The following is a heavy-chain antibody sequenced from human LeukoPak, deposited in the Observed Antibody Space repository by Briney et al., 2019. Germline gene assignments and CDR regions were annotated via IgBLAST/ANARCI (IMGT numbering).Heavy chain of an antibody. CDR1: GGSFSGYY. J-gene: IGHJ4*02. CDR2: INHSGST. D-gene: IGHD5-18*01. Sequence: SETLSLTCAVYGGSFSGYYWSWIRQPPGKGLEWIGEINHSGSTNYNPSLKSRVTISVDTSKNQFSLKLSSVTAADTAVYYCARGVDTAMVSEFDYWSQGTLVTVSS. CDR3: ARGVDTAMVSEFDY. V-gene: IGHV4-34*01.